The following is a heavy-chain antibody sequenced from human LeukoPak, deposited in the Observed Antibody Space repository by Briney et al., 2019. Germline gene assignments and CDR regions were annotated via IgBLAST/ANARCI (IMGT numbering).Heavy chain of an antibody. Sequence: GASVKVSCKASGYTFTSYDISWVRQAPGQGLEWMGWISAYNGNTNYAQKLQGRVTMTTDTSTSTAYMELRSLRSDDTAVYYCARDGRRDGYKYVSYYYSGMDVWGQGTTVTVSS. CDR1: GYTFTSYD. D-gene: IGHD5-24*01. CDR3: ARDGRRDGYKYVSYYYSGMDV. V-gene: IGHV1-18*01. J-gene: IGHJ6*02. CDR2: ISAYNGNT.